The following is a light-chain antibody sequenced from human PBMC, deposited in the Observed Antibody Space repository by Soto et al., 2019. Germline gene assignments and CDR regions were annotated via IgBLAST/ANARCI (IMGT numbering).Light chain of an antibody. V-gene: IGLV2-8*01. CDR2: EVS. J-gene: IGLJ2*01. CDR1: SSDVGGYNY. Sequence: QSALTQPASASGSPGQSVTISCTGTSSDVGGYNYVSWYQQHPGKAPKLMIYEVSKRPSGVPDRFSGSKSGNTASLTVSGLQAEDEADYYCSSYAGSNNLLVFGGGTKVTVL. CDR3: SSYAGSNNLLV.